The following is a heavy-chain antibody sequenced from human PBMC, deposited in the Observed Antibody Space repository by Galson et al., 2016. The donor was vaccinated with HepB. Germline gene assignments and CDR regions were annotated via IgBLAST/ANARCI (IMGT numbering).Heavy chain of an antibody. V-gene: IGHV3-23*01. CDR1: GFTISNYV. D-gene: IGHD2-15*01. CDR2: ISTTGSTT. J-gene: IGHJ1*01. Sequence: SLRLSCAASGFTISNYVMTWVRQAPGMGLEWVSGISTTGSTTYYADSVKGRFTISRDNSKNTLYLQMSGLRADDTAVYYCAETPKKGENGGLLNYWGQGILVTVSS. CDR3: AETPKKGENGGLLNY.